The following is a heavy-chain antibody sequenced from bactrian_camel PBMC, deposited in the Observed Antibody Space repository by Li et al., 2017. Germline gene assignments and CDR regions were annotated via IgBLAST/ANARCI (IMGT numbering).Heavy chain of an antibody. Sequence: VQLVESGGGLVQPGRSLTLSCAASGRNFGPCELAWHRQPPGKEREWVLGTGSDGVTGYQDSKGRFTISRDYHKNTIYLQIDSLETEDTAVYYCAAVCEGAVYWGQGTQVTV. CDR3: AAVCEGAVY. J-gene: IGHJ4*01. V-gene: IGHV3S53*01. CDR2: TGSDGVT. CDR1: GRNFGPCE. D-gene: IGHD8*01.